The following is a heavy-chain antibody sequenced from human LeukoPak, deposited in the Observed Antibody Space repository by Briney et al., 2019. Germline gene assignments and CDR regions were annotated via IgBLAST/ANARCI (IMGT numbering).Heavy chain of an antibody. D-gene: IGHD2-15*01. CDR3: ARDGYCSGGSCYLDY. CDR1: GFTFSSYA. CDR2: ISYDGSNK. V-gene: IGHV3-30*04. J-gene: IGHJ4*02. Sequence: GRSLRLSCAASGFTFSSYAMHWVRQAPGKGLEWVAVISYDGSNKYYADSVKGRFTISRDSSKNTLYLQMNSLRAEDTAVYYCARDGYCSGGSCYLDYWGQGTLVTVSS.